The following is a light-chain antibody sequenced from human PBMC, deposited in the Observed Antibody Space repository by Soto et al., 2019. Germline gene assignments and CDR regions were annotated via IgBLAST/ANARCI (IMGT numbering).Light chain of an antibody. Sequence: DIQMTQSPSTLSASVGDRVTITCRASQSISTWLAWYQQKPGKAPKLLIYKASRLEGGVPSRFSGSGSGTEFNITISSLQPDDVATYYCQQYTTYPLTFGGGTTVEIK. CDR2: KAS. CDR3: QQYTTYPLT. CDR1: QSISTW. J-gene: IGKJ4*01. V-gene: IGKV1-5*03.